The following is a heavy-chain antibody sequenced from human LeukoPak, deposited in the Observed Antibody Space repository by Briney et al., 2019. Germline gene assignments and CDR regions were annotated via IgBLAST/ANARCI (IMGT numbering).Heavy chain of an antibody. CDR3: AKEEDWGGNY. CDR1: GFTFSSYS. V-gene: IGHV3-30*02. D-gene: IGHD3/OR15-3a*01. Sequence: GGSLRLSCAASGFTFSSYSMHWVRQAPGKGLEWVAFIRYDESNKYYADSVKGRFTISRDNSENTLYLQMNGLRAEDTAIYYCAKEEDWGGNYWGQGTLVTVSS. CDR2: IRYDESNK. J-gene: IGHJ4*02.